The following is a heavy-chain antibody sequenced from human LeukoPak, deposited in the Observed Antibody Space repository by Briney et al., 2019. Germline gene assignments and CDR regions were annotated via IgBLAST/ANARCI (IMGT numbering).Heavy chain of an antibody. D-gene: IGHD3-3*01. V-gene: IGHV1-69-2*01. CDR1: GYAFTDYY. Sequence: ATVKISCKVSGYAFTDYYMHWVRQAPGKGLEWMGLVDPEDGETIYAEKFQGRVTITADTSTDTAYMELSSLRSEDTAVYYCATLRFLEWFSYYYYMDVWGKGTTVTVSS. CDR3: ATLRFLEWFSYYYYMDV. J-gene: IGHJ6*03. CDR2: VDPEDGET.